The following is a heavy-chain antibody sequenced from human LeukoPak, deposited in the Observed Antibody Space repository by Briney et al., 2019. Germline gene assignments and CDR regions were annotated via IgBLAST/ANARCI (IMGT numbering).Heavy chain of an antibody. V-gene: IGHV4-59*13. CDR2: FFSSGTT. J-gene: IGHJ4*02. Sequence: SETLSLTCTVSGASISNYYWSWIRQPPGGGLEWIGYFFSSGTTRYNPSLKTRVTISVDTSKNQLSLKMTSVSAADTALYYCARGGVIRSGDYHFDFWGQGTLVTVSS. D-gene: IGHD4-17*01. CDR3: ARGGVIRSGDYHFDF. CDR1: GASISNYY.